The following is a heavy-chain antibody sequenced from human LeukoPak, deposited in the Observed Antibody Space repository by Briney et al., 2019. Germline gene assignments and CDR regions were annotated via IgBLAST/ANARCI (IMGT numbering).Heavy chain of an antibody. D-gene: IGHD3-3*01. CDR2: IIPIFGTA. CDR1: GGTFSSYA. CDR3: ATDDFWSGYGANYYGMDV. J-gene: IGHJ6*02. V-gene: IGHV1-69*01. Sequence: GASVKVSCKASGGTFSSYAISWVRQAPGQGLEWMGGIIPIFGTANYAQKFQGRVTITADESTSTAYMELSSLRSEDTAVYYRATDDFWSGYGANYYGMDVWGQGTTVTVSS.